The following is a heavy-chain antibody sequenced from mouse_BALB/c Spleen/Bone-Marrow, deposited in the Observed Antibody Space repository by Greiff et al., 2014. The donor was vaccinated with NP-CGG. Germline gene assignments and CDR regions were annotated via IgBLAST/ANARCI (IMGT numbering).Heavy chain of an antibody. D-gene: IGHD2-10*02. CDR1: GFTFSRYY. Sequence: VQLKESGGGLVKLGGPLKLSCAASGFTFSRYYMSWVRQTPEKRLELVAAINSNGGSTYYPDTVKGRFTISRDNAKNTLYLQMSSLKSEDTALYYCARHGGYGNYFDYWGQGTTLTVSS. J-gene: IGHJ2*01. CDR3: ARHGGYGNYFDY. V-gene: IGHV5-6-2*01. CDR2: INSNGGST.